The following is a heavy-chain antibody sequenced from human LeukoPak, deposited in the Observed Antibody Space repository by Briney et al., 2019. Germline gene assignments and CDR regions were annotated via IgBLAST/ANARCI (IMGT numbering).Heavy chain of an antibody. Sequence: PGGSLRLSCAASGFTFSSYGMHWVRQAPGKGLEWVAVIWYDGSNKYYADSVKGRFTISRDTTKNTLYLQMNSLRAEDTAVYYCAREEGITFGGAYQLYNWFDPWGQGTLVTVSS. J-gene: IGHJ5*02. CDR2: IWYDGSNK. V-gene: IGHV3-33*01. CDR1: GFTFSSYG. D-gene: IGHD3-16*01. CDR3: AREEGITFGGAYQLYNWFDP.